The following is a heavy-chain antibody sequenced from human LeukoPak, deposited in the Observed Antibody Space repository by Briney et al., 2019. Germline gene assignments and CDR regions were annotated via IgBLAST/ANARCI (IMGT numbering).Heavy chain of an antibody. D-gene: IGHD2-15*01. J-gene: IGHJ5*02. CDR3: ARGLGYCSGGSCYRDQFDP. Sequence: ASVKVSCKASGYTFTSYYMHWVRQAPGQGLEWMGIINPSGGSTSYAQKFQGRVIMTRDMSTSTDYMELSSLRSEDTAVYYCARGLGYCSGGSCYRDQFDPWGQGTLVTVSS. CDR1: GYTFTSYY. CDR2: INPSGGST. V-gene: IGHV1-46*01.